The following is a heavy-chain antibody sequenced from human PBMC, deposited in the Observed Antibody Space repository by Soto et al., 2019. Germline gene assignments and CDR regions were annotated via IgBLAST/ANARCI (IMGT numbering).Heavy chain of an antibody. D-gene: IGHD3-22*01. J-gene: IGHJ4*02. CDR1: GFTFSSYA. V-gene: IGHV3-23*01. CDR2: ISGSGGST. Sequence: GGSLRLSCAASGFTFSSYAMSWVRQAPGKGLEWVSAISGSGGSTYYADSVKGRFTISRDNSKNTLYLQMNSLGAEDTAVYYCAKDRSMDYYDSSGYYYSFDYWGQGTLVTVSS. CDR3: AKDRSMDYYDSSGYYYSFDY.